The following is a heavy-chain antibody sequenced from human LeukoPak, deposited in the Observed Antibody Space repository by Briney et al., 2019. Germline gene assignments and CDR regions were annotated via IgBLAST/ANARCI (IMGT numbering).Heavy chain of an antibody. D-gene: IGHD1-26*01. J-gene: IGHJ4*02. CDR1: GLTFSSYG. V-gene: IGHV3-33*01. CDR3: ARDYWKGGTTKGLLDY. Sequence: GGSLRLSCQASGLTFSSYGMHWVRQAPGKGLEWLAIIWYDASNKYYVDSVKGRFTISRDNSKNTLYLQINSLRAEDTAVYYCARDYWKGGTTKGLLDYWGQGTLVTVSS. CDR2: IWYDASNK.